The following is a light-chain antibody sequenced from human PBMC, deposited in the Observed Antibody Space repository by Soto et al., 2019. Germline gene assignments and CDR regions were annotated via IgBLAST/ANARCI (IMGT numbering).Light chain of an antibody. CDR3: QQYDNLPLT. J-gene: IGKJ4*01. CDR2: DAS. CDR1: QDINNY. V-gene: IGKV1-33*01. Sequence: DIQMTQSPSSLSASVGDRVTIICQASQDINNYLNWYQQKPGEAPKLLINDASNLETGVPSRFSGSGSGTDFTLTISSLQPEDLATYHCQQYDNLPLTFGGGTKVDIK.